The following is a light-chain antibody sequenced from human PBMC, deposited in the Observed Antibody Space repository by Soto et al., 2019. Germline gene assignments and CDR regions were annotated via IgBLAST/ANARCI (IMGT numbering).Light chain of an antibody. CDR1: NSNIGNNF. CDR3: GTWDTSLSAVV. CDR2: DSN. J-gene: IGLJ2*01. V-gene: IGLV1-51*01. Sequence: QSVLTQPPSVSAAPGQKVTISCSGSNSNIGNNFASWYQQLPGTAPKLLIYDSNKRASGIPDRFSGSKSGTSATLGITGLQTGDEAYYYCGTWDTSLSAVVFGGGTKLTVL.